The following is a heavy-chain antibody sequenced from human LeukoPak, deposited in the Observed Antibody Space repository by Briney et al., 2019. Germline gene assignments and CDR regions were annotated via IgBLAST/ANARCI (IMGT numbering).Heavy chain of an antibody. CDR1: GGSISSSSYY. Sequence: SETLSLTCTVSGGSISSSSYYWSWIRQPPGKGLEWIGEINHSGSTNYNPSLKSRVTISVDTSKNQFSLKLSSVTAADTAVYYCARASWVVVRDAFDIWGQGTMVTVSS. V-gene: IGHV4-39*07. CDR3: ARASWVVVRDAFDI. J-gene: IGHJ3*02. D-gene: IGHD2-15*01. CDR2: INHSGST.